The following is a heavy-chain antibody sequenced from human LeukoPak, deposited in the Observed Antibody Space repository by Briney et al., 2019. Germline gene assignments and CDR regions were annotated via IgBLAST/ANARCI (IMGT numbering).Heavy chain of an antibody. CDR1: GFTFSSYW. CDR3: AKARITMIVVDYYFDY. J-gene: IGHJ4*02. V-gene: IGHV3-74*01. CDR2: INSDGSST. Sequence: PGGSLRLSCAASGFTFSSYWMHWVRQAPGKGLVWVSRINSDGSSTSYADSVKGRFTISRDNSKNSLYLQMNSLRTEDTALYYCAKARITMIVVDYYFDYWGQGTLVTVSS. D-gene: IGHD3-22*01.